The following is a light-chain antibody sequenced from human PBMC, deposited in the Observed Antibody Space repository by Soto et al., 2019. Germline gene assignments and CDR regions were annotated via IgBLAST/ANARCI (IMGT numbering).Light chain of an antibody. J-gene: IGLJ3*02. CDR1: SSDVGSYNL. V-gene: IGLV2-23*01. CDR2: EGS. Sequence: QSALTQPASVSGSPGQSITISCTGTSSDVGSYNLVSWYQQHPGKAPKLMIYEGSKRPSGVSNRFSGSTSGNTASLTISGLQAEDEADYYCCSYAGSSTWVFGGGTMLTVL. CDR3: CSYAGSSTWV.